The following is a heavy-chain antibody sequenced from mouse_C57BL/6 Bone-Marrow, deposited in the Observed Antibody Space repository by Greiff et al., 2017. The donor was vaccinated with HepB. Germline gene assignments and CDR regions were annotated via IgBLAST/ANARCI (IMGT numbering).Heavy chain of an antibody. CDR1: GYTFTSYW. CDR3: ARRIRNFDY. J-gene: IGHJ2*01. Sequence: VKLQQPGAELVKPGASVKLSCKASGYTFTSYWMQWVKQRPGQGLEWIGEIDPSDSYTNYNQKFKGKATLTVDTSSSTAYMQLSSLTSEDSAVYYCARRIRNFDYWGQGTTLTVSS. CDR2: IDPSDSYT. V-gene: IGHV1-50*01.